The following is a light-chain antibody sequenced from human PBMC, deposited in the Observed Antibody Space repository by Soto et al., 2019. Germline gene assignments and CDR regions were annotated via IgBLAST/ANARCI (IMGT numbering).Light chain of an antibody. V-gene: IGKV1-39*01. CDR3: QPTYSTLNS. J-gene: IGKJ2*03. CDR2: TAS. Sequence: DIQGTQSPSSLSASVRDRVIITCRASQNIRTYLNWYQQRPGKPPTLLIHTASTLQRGVPSRFSGSGSGTDFTLTISSLQHDAFETYYCQPTYSTLNSFGQGTKLEIK. CDR1: QNIRTY.